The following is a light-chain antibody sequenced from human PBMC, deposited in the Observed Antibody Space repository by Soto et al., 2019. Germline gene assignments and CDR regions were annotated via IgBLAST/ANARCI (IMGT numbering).Light chain of an antibody. CDR1: QSVSSW. Sequence: DIQMTQSPATLSASVGDRVTITCRASQSVSSWLAWYQQKPGKAPKILIYDASSLESGVPSRFSGTGSGTEFTVTISSLQPDDFATYYCQQYNRPWTFVQETKVVIK. CDR3: QQYNRPWT. CDR2: DAS. V-gene: IGKV1-5*01. J-gene: IGKJ1*01.